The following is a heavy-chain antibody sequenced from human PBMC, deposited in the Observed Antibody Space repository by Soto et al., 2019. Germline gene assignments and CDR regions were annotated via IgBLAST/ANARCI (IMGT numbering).Heavy chain of an antibody. D-gene: IGHD2-8*01. CDR1: GFSLSTSGVG. J-gene: IGHJ4*02. V-gene: IGHV2-5*02. CDR3: SRDLTNYLGFDF. Sequence: SGPTLVNPTQTLTLTCTFAGFSLSTSGVGVGWIRQPPGKALEWLTLIYLDDDKRYNPSLKSRLTITKDTSKNQVVLTMTNIDPAFTCIYYCSRDLTNYLGFDFWGQGTVVTVSS. CDR2: IYLDDDK.